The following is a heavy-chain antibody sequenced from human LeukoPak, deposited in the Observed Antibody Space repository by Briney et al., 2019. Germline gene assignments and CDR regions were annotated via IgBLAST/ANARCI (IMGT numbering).Heavy chain of an antibody. D-gene: IGHD1-26*01. CDR2: IIPILGIA. V-gene: IGHV1-69*04. CDR3: ARDVLVGATTMAFDI. J-gene: IGHJ3*02. Sequence: GASVKVSCKASGGTXSSYAISWVRQAPGQGLEWMGRIIPILGIANYAQKFQGRVTITADKSTSTAYMELSSLRSEDTAVYYCARDVLVGATTMAFDIWGQGTMVTVSS. CDR1: GGTXSSYA.